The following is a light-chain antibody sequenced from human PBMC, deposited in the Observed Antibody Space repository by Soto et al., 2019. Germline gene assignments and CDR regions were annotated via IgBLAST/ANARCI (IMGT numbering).Light chain of an antibody. Sequence: VRTQSPLSPPVTPGEPAILSCRASQSSVSNYLAWYRQKPGQAPRLLIYDTFNRATGIPARFSGSGSGTDFTLTISSLDPEDFAVYYCQQRGDWPWTFGQGTKVDIK. V-gene: IGKV3-11*01. CDR3: QQRGDWPWT. J-gene: IGKJ1*01. CDR1: QSSVSNY. CDR2: DTF.